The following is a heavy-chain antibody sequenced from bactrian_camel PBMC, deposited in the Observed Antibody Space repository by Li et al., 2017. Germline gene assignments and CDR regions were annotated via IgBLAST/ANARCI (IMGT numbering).Heavy chain of an antibody. J-gene: IGHJ4*01. V-gene: IGHV3S67*01. CDR1: GYAPRKYC. Sequence: VQLVESGGGSVQAGESLRLSCSASGYAPRKYCMGWFRQAPGKEREGVASIDQDGTTKYADSVKGRFTISHDSAKTTLYLQMNSLRSPDTAQYYCAADIVGIIAGQGTQVTVS. CDR2: IDQDGTT. D-gene: IGHD2*01.